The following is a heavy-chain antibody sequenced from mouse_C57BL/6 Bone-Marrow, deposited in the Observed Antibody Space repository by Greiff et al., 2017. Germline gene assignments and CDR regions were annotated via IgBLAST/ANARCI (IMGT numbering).Heavy chain of an antibody. CDR2: ISNGGGST. J-gene: IGHJ3*01. D-gene: IGHD1-2*01. CDR1: GFTFSDYY. Sequence: EVKVVESGGGLVQPGGSLKLSCAASGFTFSDYYMYWVRQTPEKRLEWVAYISNGGGSTYYPDTVKGRFTISRDNAKNTLYLQMSRLKSEDTAMYYCAALTALSPWFAYWGQGTLVTVSA. V-gene: IGHV5-12*01. CDR3: AALTALSPWFAY.